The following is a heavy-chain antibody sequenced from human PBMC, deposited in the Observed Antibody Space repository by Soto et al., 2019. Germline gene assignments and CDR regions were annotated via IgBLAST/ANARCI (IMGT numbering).Heavy chain of an antibody. CDR1: GGSFSGYC. J-gene: IGHJ3*02. D-gene: IGHD5-12*01. Sequence: SETLSLTCAVYGGSFSGYCWSWIRQPPGKGLEWIGEINHSGSTNYNPSLKSRVTTSVDTSKNQFSLKLSSVAAADTAVYYCARGRRGGYDSYAFDIWGQGTMVTVSS. CDR3: ARGRRGGYDSYAFDI. V-gene: IGHV4-34*01. CDR2: INHSGST.